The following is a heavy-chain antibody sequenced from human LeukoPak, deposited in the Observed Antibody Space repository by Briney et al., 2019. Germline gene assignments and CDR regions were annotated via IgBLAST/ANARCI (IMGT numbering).Heavy chain of an antibody. Sequence: PGGTLRLSCAASGFTFRNYGMSWVRQAPGKGLEGVSAISGSGGSTYCADSVTGRFTVSRDNSKNTLYLQMNSLRAEDTAVYYCAKDEWDIVVVPASILDYWGQGTLVTVSS. V-gene: IGHV3-23*01. CDR2: ISGSGGST. D-gene: IGHD2-2*01. CDR1: GFTFRNYG. J-gene: IGHJ4*02. CDR3: AKDEWDIVVVPASILDY.